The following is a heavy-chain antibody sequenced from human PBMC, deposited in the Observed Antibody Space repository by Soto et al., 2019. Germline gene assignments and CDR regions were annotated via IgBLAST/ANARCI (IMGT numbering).Heavy chain of an antibody. J-gene: IGHJ4*02. CDR1: GFTFSSYA. CDR2: ISGSGGST. CDR3: AKASGCFREFDY. Sequence: EVQLLESGGGLVQPGGSLRLSCAASGFTFSSYAMSWVRQAPGKGLEWVSAISGSGGSTYYADSVKGRFTISRDNSKNQLYLQMNSLRAEDTAVYYCAKASGCFREFDYWGKGTLVTVSS. D-gene: IGHD3-10*01. V-gene: IGHV3-23*01.